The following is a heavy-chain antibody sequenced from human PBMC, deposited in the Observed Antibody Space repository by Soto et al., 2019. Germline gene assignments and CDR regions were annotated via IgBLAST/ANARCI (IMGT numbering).Heavy chain of an antibody. J-gene: IGHJ5*02. CDR3: ARGNIAAAGTYWFDP. CDR1: GGSISSYY. CDR2: IYYSGST. D-gene: IGHD6-13*01. V-gene: IGHV4-59*01. Sequence: PSETLSLTCTVSGGSISSYYWSWIRQPPGKGLEWIGYIYYSGSTNYNPSLKSRVTISVDTSKNQFSLKLSSVTAADTAVCYCARGNIAAAGTYWFDPWGQGTLVTVSS.